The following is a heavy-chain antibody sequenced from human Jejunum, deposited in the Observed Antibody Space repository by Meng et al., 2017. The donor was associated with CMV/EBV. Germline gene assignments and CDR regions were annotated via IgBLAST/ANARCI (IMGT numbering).Heavy chain of an antibody. D-gene: IGHD2-15*01. CDR2: INWNSGSI. J-gene: IGHJ6*02. CDR3: AKATIAGRRGYGMDV. CDR1: ISFDDFA. Sequence: ISFDDFAMYWIRQVPGKGLEWVSGINWNSGSIGYADSVKGRFTISRDNAKNSLYLQMNSLRPEDTALYYCAKATIAGRRGYGMDVWGQGTTVTVSS. V-gene: IGHV3-9*01.